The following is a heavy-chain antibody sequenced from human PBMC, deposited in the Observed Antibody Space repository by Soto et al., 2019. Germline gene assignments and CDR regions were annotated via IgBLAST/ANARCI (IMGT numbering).Heavy chain of an antibody. CDR3: ARAVKIAAPTGTIDAFDI. CDR1: GYTFTSYD. D-gene: IGHD6-6*01. V-gene: IGHV1-8*01. CDR2: MNPNSGNT. J-gene: IGHJ3*02. Sequence: ASVKVSCKASGYTFTSYDINWVRQATGQGLEWMGWMNPNSGNTGYAQKFQGRVTMTRNTSISTAYMELSSLRSEDTAVYYCARAVKIAAPTGTIDAFDIWGQGTMVTVSS.